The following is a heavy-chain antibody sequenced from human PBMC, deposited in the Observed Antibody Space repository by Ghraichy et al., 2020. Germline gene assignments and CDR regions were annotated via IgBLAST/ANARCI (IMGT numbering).Heavy chain of an antibody. Sequence: GGSLRLSCAASGFTFSSYSMNWVRQAPGKGLEWVSYISSSSSTIYYADSVKGRFTISRDNAKNSLYLQMNSLRAEDTAVYYCARTLGYCSGGSCPYFDYWGQGTLVTVSS. CDR1: GFTFSSYS. V-gene: IGHV3-48*01. CDR2: ISSSSSTI. D-gene: IGHD2-15*01. J-gene: IGHJ4*02. CDR3: ARTLGYCSGGSCPYFDY.